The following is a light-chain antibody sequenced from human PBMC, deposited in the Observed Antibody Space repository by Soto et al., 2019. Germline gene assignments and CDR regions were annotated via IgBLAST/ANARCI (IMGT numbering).Light chain of an antibody. CDR2: SAS. Sequence: DIQLTQSPSFLSAAVGDRVTITCRASQGISSYLAWYQQQPGKAPKLLIYSASTLQTGVPSRFSGSGSGTEFTLTISSLQPDDFATYYCQHYNSYSEAFGQGTKVDNK. J-gene: IGKJ1*01. CDR1: QGISSY. CDR3: QHYNSYSEA. V-gene: IGKV1-9*01.